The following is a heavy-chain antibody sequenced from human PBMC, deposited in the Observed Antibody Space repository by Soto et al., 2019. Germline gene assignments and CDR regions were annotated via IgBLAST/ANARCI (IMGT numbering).Heavy chain of an antibody. J-gene: IGHJ6*02. D-gene: IGHD3-3*01. CDR3: ARGRTISAARPSYSYYGMDV. CDR1: GGSFSGYY. V-gene: IGHV4-34*01. Sequence: SETLSLTCAVYGGSFSGYYWSWIRQPPGKGLEWIGEINHSGSTNYNPSLKSRVTISVDTSKNQFSLKLSSVTAADTAVYYCARGRTISAARPSYSYYGMDVWGQGTTVTVSS. CDR2: INHSGST.